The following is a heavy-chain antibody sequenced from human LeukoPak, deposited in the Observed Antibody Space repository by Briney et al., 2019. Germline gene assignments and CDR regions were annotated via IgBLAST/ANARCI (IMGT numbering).Heavy chain of an antibody. D-gene: IGHD2-2*01. V-gene: IGHV3-30-3*01. CDR3: ARDPRDIVVVGYMDV. CDR2: ISYDGSNK. J-gene: IGHJ6*03. Sequence: GGSLRLSCAASGFTFSSYAMHWVRQAPGKGLEWVAVISYDGSNKYYADSVKGRFTISRDNSKNTLYLQMNSLRAEDTAVYYCARDPRDIVVVGYMDVWGKGTTVTVSS. CDR1: GFTFSSYA.